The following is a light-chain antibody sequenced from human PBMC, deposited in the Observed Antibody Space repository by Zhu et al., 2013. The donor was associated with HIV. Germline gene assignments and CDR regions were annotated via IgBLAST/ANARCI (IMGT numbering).Light chain of an antibody. V-gene: IGKV3-20*01. CDR3: QQYIKWPPT. Sequence: EVVLTQSPGTLSLSPGERATLSCRASQSVSNNFLAWYQQKLGQAPRLLIYRASGRATDIPERFSGSGSGTEFTLTISSLQSDDFTLYYCQQYIKWPPTFGQGTKVGLK. J-gene: IGKJ1*01. CDR1: QSVSNNF. CDR2: RAS.